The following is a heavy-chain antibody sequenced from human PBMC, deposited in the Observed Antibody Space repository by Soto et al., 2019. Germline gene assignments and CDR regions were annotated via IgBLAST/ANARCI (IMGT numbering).Heavy chain of an antibody. CDR3: ARDDILTGRYYYYGMDV. V-gene: IGHV3-33*01. CDR1: GFTFSSYG. D-gene: IGHD3-9*01. Sequence: GGSLRLSCAASGFTFSSYGMHWVRQAPGKGLEWVAVIWYDGSNKYYADSVKGRFTISRDNSKNTLYLQMNSLRAEDTAVYYCARDDILTGRYYYYGMDVWGQGTTVTVSS. J-gene: IGHJ6*02. CDR2: IWYDGSNK.